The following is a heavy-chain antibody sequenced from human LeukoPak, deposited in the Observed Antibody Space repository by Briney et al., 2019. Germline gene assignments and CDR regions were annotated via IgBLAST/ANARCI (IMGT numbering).Heavy chain of an antibody. CDR1: GFRFSSYA. V-gene: IGHV3-23*01. CDR3: AKVRVGTAHFDY. CDR2: ISGSGGNT. J-gene: IGHJ4*02. Sequence: PGGSLRLSCAASGFRFSSYAMSWVRQAPGKGLEWVSVISGSGGNTYYADSVKGRFTISRDNSKNTLYLQMNSLRPEDTAVYYCAKVRVGTAHFDYWGQGTLVTVSS. D-gene: IGHD2-15*01.